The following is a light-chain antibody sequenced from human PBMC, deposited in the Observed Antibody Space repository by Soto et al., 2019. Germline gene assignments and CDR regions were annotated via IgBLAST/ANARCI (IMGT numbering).Light chain of an antibody. CDR2: GAS. Sequence: DIQMTQSPSSLSAFVGDRVTITCRASQDIKKYLAWFQQKPEKAPKSLIYGASSLHRGVPSKFTGSGSGTQFTLTISSLQPEDFATYYCQQYNSYPLTFGGGTKVEI. CDR1: QDIKKY. J-gene: IGKJ4*01. CDR3: QQYNSYPLT. V-gene: IGKV1-16*02.